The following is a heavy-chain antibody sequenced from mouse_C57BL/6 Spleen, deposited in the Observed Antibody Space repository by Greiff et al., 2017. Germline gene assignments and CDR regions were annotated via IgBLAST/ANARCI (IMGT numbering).Heavy chain of an antibody. V-gene: IGHV1-26*01. CDR3: ARSRDYAYYFDY. CDR1: GYTFTDYY. Sequence: VQLQQSGPELVKPGASVKISCKASGYTFTDYYMNWVKQSHGKSLEWIGDINPNNGGTSYNQKFKGKATLTVDKTSSTAYMELRSLTSEDSAVYYCARSRDYAYYFDYWGQGTTLPVSS. D-gene: IGHD2-4*01. J-gene: IGHJ2*01. CDR2: INPNNGGT.